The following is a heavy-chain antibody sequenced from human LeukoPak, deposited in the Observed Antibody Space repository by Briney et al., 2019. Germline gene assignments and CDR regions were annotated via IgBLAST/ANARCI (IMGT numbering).Heavy chain of an antibody. CDR2: ISAYNGNT. J-gene: IGHJ4*02. V-gene: IGHV1-18*01. CDR1: GYTFTGYG. D-gene: IGHD5-18*01. CDR3: ARAMVDTAMATLGTPGPLN. Sequence: ASVKVSCKASGYTFTGYGISWVRQAPGQGLEWMGWISAYNGNTNYAQKLQGRVTMTTDTSTSTAYMELRSLRSDDTAVYYCARAMVDTAMATLGTPGPLNWGQGTLVTVSS.